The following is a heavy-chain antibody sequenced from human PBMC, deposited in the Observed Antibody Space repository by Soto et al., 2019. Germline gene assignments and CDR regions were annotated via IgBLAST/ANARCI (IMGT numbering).Heavy chain of an antibody. D-gene: IGHD5-18*01. V-gene: IGHV4-4*02. J-gene: IGHJ4*02. CDR2: IYHSGST. Sequence: QVQLQESGPGLVKPSGTLSLTCAVSGGSISSSNWWSWVRQPPGKGLEWIGEIYHSGSTNYNPSLKSRVTISVDKSKNQFSLKLSSVTAADTAVYYCARVALDRVGVMDTAMVEIFDYWGQGTLVTVSS. CDR1: GGSISSSNW. CDR3: ARVALDRVGVMDTAMVEIFDY.